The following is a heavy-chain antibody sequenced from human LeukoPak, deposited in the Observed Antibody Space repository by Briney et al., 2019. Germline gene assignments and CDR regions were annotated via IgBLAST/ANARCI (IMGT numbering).Heavy chain of an antibody. J-gene: IGHJ4*02. CDR2: LSGSGAGT. V-gene: IGHV3-23*01. CDR3: AKGGSIVVVTAITY. CDR1: GFTFSSYA. Sequence: PGGSLRLSCAASGFTFSSYAMSWVRQAPGKGLEWVSFLSGSGAGTYYADSEKGRFTISRDNSKNTLYLQMNSLRAEDTAVYYCAKGGSIVVVTAITYWGQGTLVTVSS. D-gene: IGHD2-21*02.